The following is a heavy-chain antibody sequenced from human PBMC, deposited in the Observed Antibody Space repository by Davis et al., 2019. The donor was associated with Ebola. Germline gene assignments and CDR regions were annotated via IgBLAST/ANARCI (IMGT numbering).Heavy chain of an antibody. V-gene: IGHV3-11*01. CDR3: ARESPVRAARPASPY. Sequence: GESLKISCAASGFTFSDYYMSWXXXXXXXXXXXXSYIIRIGITIYYPDSVKGRFTISRDNAKNSLYLQMNSLRAEDTGVNYCARESPVRAARPASPYWGQGTLVTVSS. CDR1: GFTFSDYY. J-gene: IGHJ4*02. D-gene: IGHD6-6*01. CDR2: IIRIGITI.